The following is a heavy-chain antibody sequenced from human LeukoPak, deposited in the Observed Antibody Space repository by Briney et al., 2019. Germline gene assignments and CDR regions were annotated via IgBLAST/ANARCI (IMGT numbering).Heavy chain of an antibody. D-gene: IGHD4-23*01. CDR3: ARAYNYGGNSY. CDR2: INHSGST. J-gene: IGHJ4*02. V-gene: IGHV4-34*01. Sequence: SETLSLTCTVYGGSFSGYYWSWIRQPPGKGLEWIGEINHSGSTNYNPSLKSRVTISVDTSKNQFSLKLSSVTAADTAVYYCARAYNYGGNSYWGQGTLVTVSS. CDR1: GGSFSGYY.